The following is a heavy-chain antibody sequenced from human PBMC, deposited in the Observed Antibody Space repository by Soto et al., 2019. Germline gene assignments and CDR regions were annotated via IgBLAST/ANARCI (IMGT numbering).Heavy chain of an antibody. J-gene: IGHJ4*02. D-gene: IGHD1-26*01. CDR3: ASGRSPSSPVGY. CDR2: IYYSGST. Sequence: QLQLQESGPGLVKPSETLSLTCTVSGGSISSSSYYWGWIRQPPGKGLEWIGSIYYSGSTYYNPSLKSRVPISVDTSKNQFSLKLSSVTAADTAVYYCASGRSPSSPVGYWGQGTLVTVSS. CDR1: GGSISSSSYY. V-gene: IGHV4-39*01.